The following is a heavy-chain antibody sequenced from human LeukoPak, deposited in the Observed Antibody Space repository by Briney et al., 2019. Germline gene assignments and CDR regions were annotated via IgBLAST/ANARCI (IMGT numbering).Heavy chain of an antibody. V-gene: IGHV3-30-3*01. CDR3: ARPYSGSYYWGMDV. CDR1: GFTFSRYA. CDR2: ISYDGSNK. J-gene: IGHJ6*02. D-gene: IGHD1-26*01. Sequence: PGGSLRLSCAASGFTFSRYAMHWVRQAPGKGLEWVAVISYDGSNKYYADSVKGRFTISRDNSKNTLYLQVNSLRAEDTAVYYCARPYSGSYYWGMDVWGQGTTVTVSS.